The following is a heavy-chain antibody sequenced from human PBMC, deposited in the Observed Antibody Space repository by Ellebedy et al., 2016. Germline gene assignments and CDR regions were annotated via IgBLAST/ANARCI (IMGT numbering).Heavy chain of an antibody. J-gene: IGHJ3*02. CDR2: IIPLSGTT. Sequence: SVKVSXXASGGTLSNYAINWVRQAPGQGLEWMGGIIPLSGTTNYAEKFRGRVTITADKSTSTAYMELSSLRSEDTAVYYCARDEVFFSGTYQYYAFDIWGQGTMVTVSS. V-gene: IGHV1-69*06. D-gene: IGHD2/OR15-2a*01. CDR3: ARDEVFFSGTYQYYAFDI. CDR1: GGTLSNYA.